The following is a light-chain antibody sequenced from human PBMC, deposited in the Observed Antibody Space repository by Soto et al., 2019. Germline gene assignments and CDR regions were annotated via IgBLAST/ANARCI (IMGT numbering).Light chain of an antibody. J-gene: IGLJ1*01. Sequence: QAVLTQPGSVSESAGQAITISCTGTSSDVGGYNYVSWYQQHPGNAPKLMIYEVSNRPSGVSNRFSGSKSGNTASLTISGLQAEEEADYYCSSYTNNSTYVFGPGTKVTVL. CDR2: EVS. V-gene: IGLV2-14*01. CDR1: SSDVGGYNY. CDR3: SSYTNNSTYV.